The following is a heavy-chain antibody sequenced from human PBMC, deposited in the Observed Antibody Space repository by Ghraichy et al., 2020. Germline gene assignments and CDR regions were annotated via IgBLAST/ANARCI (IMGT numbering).Heavy chain of an antibody. CDR3: ARERGYSYGYQVYGMDV. Sequence: GGSLRLSCAASGFTFNSYATSWVRQAPGKGLEWVSAISGSGGGAYYADSVMGRFTISRDNSGNTLYLQMNSLRAEDTAVYYCARERGYSYGYQVYGMDVCGKETTVTVSS. D-gene: IGHD5-18*01. V-gene: IGHV3-23*01. CDR1: GFTFNSYA. J-gene: IGHJ6*04. CDR2: ISGSGGGA.